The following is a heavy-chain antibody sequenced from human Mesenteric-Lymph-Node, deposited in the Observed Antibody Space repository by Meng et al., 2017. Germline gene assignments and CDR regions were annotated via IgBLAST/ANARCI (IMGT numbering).Heavy chain of an antibody. CDR3: TKNGAYSLEY. D-gene: IGHD2-15*01. J-gene: IGHJ4*02. CDR1: GGSISSSNW. CDR2: IYHSGST. V-gene: IGHV4-4*02. Sequence: QVQLQEPGPGLVKPSGTLSLTCAVSGGSISSSNWWSWVRQPPGKGLEWIGEIYHSGSTNYNPSLKSRVTISVDTSKNHFSLELSSVTAADTAVYYCTKNGAYSLEYWGQGALVTVSS.